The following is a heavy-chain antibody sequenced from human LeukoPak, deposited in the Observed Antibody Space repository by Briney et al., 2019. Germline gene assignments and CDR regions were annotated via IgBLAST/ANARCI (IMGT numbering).Heavy chain of an antibody. CDR1: GYTFTSYD. D-gene: IGHD5-18*01. Sequence: GPVKVSCKASGYTFTSYDINRVRQATGQGLEWMGWMNPNSGNTGYAQKFQGRVTMTRNTSISTAYMELSSLRSEDTAVYYCARGRWVDTAMGDFDYWGQGTLVTVSS. CDR2: MNPNSGNT. CDR3: ARGRWVDTAMGDFDY. V-gene: IGHV1-8*01. J-gene: IGHJ4*02.